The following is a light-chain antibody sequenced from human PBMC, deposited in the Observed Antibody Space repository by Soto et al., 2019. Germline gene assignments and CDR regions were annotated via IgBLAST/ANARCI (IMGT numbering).Light chain of an antibody. V-gene: IGKV3-20*01. CDR1: QSFRSNY. Sequence: EIVLTQSPGTLSLSPGERATLSCRASQSFRSNYLAWYQQRTGQAPRLLIYGVSRRASGIPGRFSGSWSWADFPLTIISMEAEDSAVYYCQQYDRIPGFTFGGGTKVEI. CDR3: QQYDRIPGFT. J-gene: IGKJ4*01. CDR2: GVS.